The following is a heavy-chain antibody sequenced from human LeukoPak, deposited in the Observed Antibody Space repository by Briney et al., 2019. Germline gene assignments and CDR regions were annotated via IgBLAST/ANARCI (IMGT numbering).Heavy chain of an antibody. Sequence: GRSLRLSCAASGFTFSSYAMHWVRQAPGKGLEWVAVISYDGSNKYYADSVKGRFTISRDNSKNTLYPQMNSLRAEDTAVYYCARARDLDYWGQGTLVTVSS. J-gene: IGHJ4*02. CDR3: ARARDLDY. V-gene: IGHV3-30*04. CDR1: GFTFSSYA. D-gene: IGHD2-21*02. CDR2: ISYDGSNK.